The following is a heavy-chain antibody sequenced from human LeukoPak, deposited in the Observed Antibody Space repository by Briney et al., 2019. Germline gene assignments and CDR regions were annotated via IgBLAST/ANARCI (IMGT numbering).Heavy chain of an antibody. Sequence: PSETLSLTCTVSGGSISSSSYYWGWIRQPPGKGLEWIGSIYYSGGTYYNPSLKSRVTISVDTSKNQFSLKLSSVTAADTAVYYCARVGLAVWGGPSEAVYYFDYWGQGTLVTVSS. CDR3: ARVGLAVWGGPSEAVYYFDY. V-gene: IGHV4-39*07. CDR2: IYYSGGT. D-gene: IGHD3-16*01. CDR1: GGSISSSSYY. J-gene: IGHJ4*02.